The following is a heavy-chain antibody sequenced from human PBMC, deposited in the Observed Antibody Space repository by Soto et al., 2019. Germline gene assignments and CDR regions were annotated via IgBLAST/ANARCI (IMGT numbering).Heavy chain of an antibody. V-gene: IGHV3-49*03. CDR3: AMDTSGYNYYFDH. D-gene: IGHD3-22*01. CDR1: GFTFDDYA. CDR2: IRSKSNGGTT. J-gene: IGHJ4*02. Sequence: EVQLVESGGGLLQPWRSLRLSCATSGFTFDDYAMSWFRQAPGKGLELVGFIRSKSNGGTTEYAASVKGRFTISREDSRNIAYLQMNSLKTEDTAVYYCAMDTSGYNYYFDHWGQGTLVIVSS.